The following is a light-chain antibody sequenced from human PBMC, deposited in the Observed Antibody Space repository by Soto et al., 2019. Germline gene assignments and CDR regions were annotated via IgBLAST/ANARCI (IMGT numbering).Light chain of an antibody. CDR2: EVS. CDR1: SSDVGGYNY. V-gene: IGLV2-14*01. Sequence: QSALTQPASVSGSPGQSITISCIGTSSDVGGYNYVSWYQQHPGKAPKVLIYEVSNRPSGVSNLFSASKSGSTASLTISGLEAEDEADYYCTSYTSSSTRVFGTGTKLTVL. CDR3: TSYTSSSTRV. J-gene: IGLJ1*01.